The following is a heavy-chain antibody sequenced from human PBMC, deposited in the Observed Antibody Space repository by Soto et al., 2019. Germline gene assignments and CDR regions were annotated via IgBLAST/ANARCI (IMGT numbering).Heavy chain of an antibody. J-gene: IGHJ4*02. CDR3: ARGGGIVVVTAPYDH. V-gene: IGHV1-3*01. CDR2: INAGNGNT. Sequence: ASVKVSCKASGYTFTNYPMHWVRQAPGQRLEWMGWINAGNGNTKYSQRFQGRVTITRDTSASTAYMELSSLRSEDTAVYYCARGGGIVVVTAPYDHWGKGTLVTVSS. D-gene: IGHD2-21*02. CDR1: GYTFTNYP.